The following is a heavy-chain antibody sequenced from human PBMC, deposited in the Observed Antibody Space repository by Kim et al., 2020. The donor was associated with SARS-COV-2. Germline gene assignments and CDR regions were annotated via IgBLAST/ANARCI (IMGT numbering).Heavy chain of an antibody. CDR1: GGTIFDYW. J-gene: IGHJ6*02. CDR3: VREETSLEYYAMVV. V-gene: IGHV3-7*01. Sequence: GGSLRLSCAASGGTIFDYWMSWVRQTPGKGLEWVAKIKTDGSDQYYADSVKGRFSASRDNAKNSLYLQMNRLRDEDTAVYYCVREETSLEYYAMVVWGQGTTVTVSS. D-gene: IGHD1-1*01. CDR2: IKTDGSDQ.